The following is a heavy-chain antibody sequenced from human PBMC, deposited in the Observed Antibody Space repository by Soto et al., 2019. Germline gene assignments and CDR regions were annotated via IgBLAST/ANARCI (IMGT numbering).Heavy chain of an antibody. Sequence: PGRSVGLCCAVSWITVSNTYISGGRQAPGKGLEGVSVISYDGSNKYDADSVKGRFTISRDNSQNTLYLQMNSLRAEDTAVYYCARDPSVRGYYGMDVWGQGSTDSVSS. J-gene: IGHJ6*02. V-gene: IGHV3-30*19. CDR2: ISYDGSNK. CDR3: ARDPSVRGYYGMDV. D-gene: IGHD3-16*01. CDR1: WITVSNTY.